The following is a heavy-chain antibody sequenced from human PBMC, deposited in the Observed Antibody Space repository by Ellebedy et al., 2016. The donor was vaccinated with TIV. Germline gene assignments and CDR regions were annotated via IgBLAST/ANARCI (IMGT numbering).Heavy chain of an antibody. Sequence: GESLKISCAASGFTFSSYGMHWVRQAPGKGLEWVAVIWYDGSNKYYADSVKGRFTISRDNSKNTLYLQMNSLRAEDTALYYGAKGRGGGSDSSAPRYYFDYWGLGTLVTVSS. CDR3: AKGRGGGSDSSAPRYYFDY. CDR2: IWYDGSNK. J-gene: IGHJ4*02. D-gene: IGHD3-22*01. CDR1: GFTFSSYG. V-gene: IGHV3-30*02.